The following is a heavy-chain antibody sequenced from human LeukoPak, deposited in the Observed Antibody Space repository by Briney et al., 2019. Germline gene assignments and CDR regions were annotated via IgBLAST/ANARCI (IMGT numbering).Heavy chain of an antibody. Sequence: SVKVSCKASGGTFSSYAISWVRQAPGQGLEWMGGIIPIFGTANYAQKFQGRVTITADESTSTAYMELSSLRSEDTSVYYCAKYCSSTSCRDAFDIWGQGTMVTVSS. CDR3: AKYCSSTSCRDAFDI. CDR1: GGTFSSYA. V-gene: IGHV1-69*13. J-gene: IGHJ3*02. CDR2: IIPIFGTA. D-gene: IGHD2-2*01.